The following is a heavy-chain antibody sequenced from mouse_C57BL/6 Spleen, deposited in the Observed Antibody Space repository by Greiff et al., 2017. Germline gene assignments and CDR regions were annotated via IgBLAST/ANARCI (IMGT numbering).Heavy chain of an antibody. V-gene: IGHV1-64*01. CDR3: ARGAYDGYSYWYFDV. D-gene: IGHD2-3*01. CDR1: GYTFTSYW. J-gene: IGHJ1*03. CDR2: IHPNSGST. Sequence: QVQLQQPGAELVKPGASVKLSCKASGYTFTSYWMHWVKQRPGQGLEWIGMIHPNSGSTNYNEKFKSKATLTVDKSSSTAYMQLSSLTSEDSAVYYCARGAYDGYSYWYFDVWGTGTTVTVSS.